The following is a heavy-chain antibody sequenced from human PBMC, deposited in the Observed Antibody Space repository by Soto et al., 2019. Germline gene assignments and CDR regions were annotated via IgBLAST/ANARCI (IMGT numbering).Heavy chain of an antibody. CDR1: SYTFTSYG. CDR3: ARLGRLRLGELSLYGSWFDP. J-gene: IGHJ5*02. CDR2: ISAYNGNT. D-gene: IGHD3-16*02. Sequence: QVQLVQSGAEVKKPGASVKVSCKASSYTFTSYGISWVRQAPGQGLEWMGWISAYNGNTNYAQKLQGRVTMTTDTSTSTAYMELRSLRSDDTAVYYCARLGRLRLGELSLYGSWFDPWGQGTLVTVSS. V-gene: IGHV1-18*04.